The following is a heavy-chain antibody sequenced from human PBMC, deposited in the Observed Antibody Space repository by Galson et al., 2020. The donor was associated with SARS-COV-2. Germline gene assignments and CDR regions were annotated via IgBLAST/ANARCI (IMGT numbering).Heavy chain of an antibody. V-gene: IGHV4-39*07. Sequence: SETLSITCTVSGDSLNSNIYYWGWIRQAPGKGLEWIGNIFPGGMTIYERSLRSRLTISIDVSKNQFSLKVNSVTAADTAVYYCARVSRRQSYFDFWGPGTLVAVSS. CDR2: IFPGGMT. CDR3: ARVSRRQSYFDF. CDR1: GDSLNSNIYY. D-gene: IGHD1-1*01. J-gene: IGHJ4*02.